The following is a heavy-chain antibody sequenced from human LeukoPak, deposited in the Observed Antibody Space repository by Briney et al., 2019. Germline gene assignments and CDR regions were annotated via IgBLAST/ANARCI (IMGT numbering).Heavy chain of an antibody. D-gene: IGHD6-6*01. J-gene: IGHJ4*02. V-gene: IGHV4-59*13. CDR3: AREAVAAHGTFDY. Sequence: SETLSLTCTVSGGSFSNYYCNWIRQPPGKGLEWIGYISYSGSTNYNPSLKSRVTISVDTSKHQFSLKLSSMTAADTAVYYCAREAVAAHGTFDYWGQGTLVTVSS. CDR2: ISYSGST. CDR1: GGSFSNYY.